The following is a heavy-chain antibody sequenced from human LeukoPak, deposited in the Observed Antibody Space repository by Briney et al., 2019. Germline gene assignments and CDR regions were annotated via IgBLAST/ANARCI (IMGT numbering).Heavy chain of an antibody. CDR3: ARYDGWSRGFDI. CDR1: GGSVGSGTYY. Sequence: SETLSLTCTVSGGSVGSGTYYWSWIRQSPGKGLEWIGNVYYSGSAYYNPSLKSRVTMSVDTSKNQFSLRLSSVTAADTAVYYCARYDGWSRGFDIWGQGTMVTVSS. D-gene: IGHD6-19*01. J-gene: IGHJ3*02. V-gene: IGHV4-39*07. CDR2: VYYSGSA.